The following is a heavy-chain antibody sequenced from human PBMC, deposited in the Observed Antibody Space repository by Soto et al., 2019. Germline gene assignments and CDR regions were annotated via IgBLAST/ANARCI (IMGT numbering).Heavy chain of an antibody. V-gene: IGHV3-23*01. Sequence: EVQLLESGGGLIQPGGSLRLSCAASGFTFSNYAMSWARQAPGKGLEWVSVIRDGGSEIFYADSVKGRFTISRDNSNNALYLQMNSLGAGDTAVYHCAKGTSDSSYGAIGQWGQGPLVTVS. CDR2: IRDGGSEI. D-gene: IGHD2-2*01. CDR3: AKGTSDSSYGAIGQ. CDR1: GFTFSNYA. J-gene: IGHJ4*02.